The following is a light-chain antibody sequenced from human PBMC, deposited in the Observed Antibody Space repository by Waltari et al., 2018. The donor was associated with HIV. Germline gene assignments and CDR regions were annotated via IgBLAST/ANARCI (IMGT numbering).Light chain of an antibody. CDR1: SSDVGAYNY. J-gene: IGLJ3*02. CDR2: EVN. Sequence: QSALTQPPSASGSPGQSVTISCTGTSSDVGAYNYVSWYQQYPGKVPKLIIYEVNERPSGVPDRFSGSKSGNTASLTVSGLQAEDEADYYCTSYVGGTNWVLFGGGTKLTVL. V-gene: IGLV2-8*01. CDR3: TSYVGGTNWVL.